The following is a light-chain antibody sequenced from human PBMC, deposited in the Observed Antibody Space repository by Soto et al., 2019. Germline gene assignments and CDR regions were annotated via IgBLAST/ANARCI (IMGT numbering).Light chain of an antibody. V-gene: IGKV1-6*01. J-gene: IGKJ4*01. Sequence: AIQMTQSPSSLSASVGDRVTITCRASQGIKYDLSWYQQKPGKAPSLLIYAASNLQSGVPSRFSGSGFGTDFTLTIISLQPEDFASYYCMQDYDYPLTFGGGTKVEI. CDR1: QGIKYD. CDR2: AAS. CDR3: MQDYDYPLT.